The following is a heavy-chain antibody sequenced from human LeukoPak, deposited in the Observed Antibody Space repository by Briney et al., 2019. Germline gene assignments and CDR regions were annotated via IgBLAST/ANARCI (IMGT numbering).Heavy chain of an antibody. CDR2: ISAYNGNT. Sequence: GASVTVSCKASGYTFTSYGISWVRQAPGQGLEWMGWISAYNGNTNYAQKLQGRVTMTTDTSTSTAYMELRSLRSDDTAVYYCARGLWSPLYYYYYYMDVWGKGTTVTVSS. J-gene: IGHJ6*03. CDR3: ARGLWSPLYYYYYYMDV. D-gene: IGHD5-18*01. V-gene: IGHV1-18*01. CDR1: GYTFTSYG.